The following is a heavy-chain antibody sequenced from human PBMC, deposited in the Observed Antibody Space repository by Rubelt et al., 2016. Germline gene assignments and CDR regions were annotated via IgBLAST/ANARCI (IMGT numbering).Heavy chain of an antibody. D-gene: IGHD3-10*01. CDR1: GFTFTNYW. Sequence: EVQLEESGGGLVQPGGSLRLSCAASGFTFTNYWMAWVRQAPGKGLEWVANIKDDGSETYYVDSVKGRFTISRDNAKNSLYLQMDGLRADDTAVEYCASLGSGSYTGDDYWGQGTLVTVSS. J-gene: IGHJ4*02. CDR3: ASLGSGSYTGDDY. CDR2: IKDDGSET. V-gene: IGHV3-7*03.